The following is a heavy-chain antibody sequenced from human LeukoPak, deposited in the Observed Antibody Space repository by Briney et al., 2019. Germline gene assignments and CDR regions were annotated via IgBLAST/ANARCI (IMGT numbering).Heavy chain of an antibody. J-gene: IGHJ4*02. CDR1: GFTFSSYA. Sequence: GGSLRLSCAASGFTFSSYAMSWVRQAPGKGLEWVSAISGSGGSTYYADSVKGRFTTSRDNSKNTLYLQMNSLRAEDTAVYYCAKDTHPYCSGGSCYSTFDYWGQGTLVTVSS. D-gene: IGHD2-15*01. V-gene: IGHV3-23*01. CDR2: ISGSGGST. CDR3: AKDTHPYCSGGSCYSTFDY.